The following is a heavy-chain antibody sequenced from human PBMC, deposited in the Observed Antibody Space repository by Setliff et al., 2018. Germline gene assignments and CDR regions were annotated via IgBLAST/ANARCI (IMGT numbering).Heavy chain of an antibody. J-gene: IGHJ3*01. Sequence: ASVKVSCKASGYSFTDYYMHWVRQVPGRGLEWMGWINPKSGGTRYAQKFQGRVTMTRDTSISTAYMELSSLRSDDTAVYYCARDPSGGMHYYDSSGAFDLWGQGTLVTVSS. V-gene: IGHV1-2*02. CDR3: ARDPSGGMHYYDSSGAFDL. CDR2: INPKSGGT. CDR1: GYSFTDYY. D-gene: IGHD3-22*01.